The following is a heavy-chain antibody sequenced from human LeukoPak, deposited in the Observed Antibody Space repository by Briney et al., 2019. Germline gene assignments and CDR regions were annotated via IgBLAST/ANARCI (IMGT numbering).Heavy chain of an antibody. J-gene: IGHJ3*01. CDR1: GFTFSSYV. CDR3: AKDRGYSYGAFDF. D-gene: IGHD5-18*01. Sequence: GGSLRLSCAVSGFTFSSYVMSWVRQAPGKGLEWVSAISPSGGTTYYADSVKGRFTISRDNSKNTLYLQMNSLRAEDTAIYYCAKDRGYSYGAFDFWGQGTMVTVSS. V-gene: IGHV3-23*01. CDR2: ISPSGGTT.